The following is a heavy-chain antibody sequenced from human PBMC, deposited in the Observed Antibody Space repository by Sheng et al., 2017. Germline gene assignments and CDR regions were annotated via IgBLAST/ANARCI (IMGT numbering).Heavy chain of an antibody. CDR1: GGTFSSYA. J-gene: IGHJ2*01. D-gene: IGHD3-9*01. V-gene: IGHV1-69*05. CDR2: IIPIFGTA. CDR3: ARDYGNYDILTGTGWYFDL. Sequence: QVQLVQSGAEVKKPGSSVKVSCKASGGTFSSYAISWVRQAPGQGLEWMGGIIPIFGTANYAQKFQGRVTITTDESTSTAYMELSSLRSEDTAVYYCARDYGNYDILTGTGWYFDLWGRGTLVTVSS.